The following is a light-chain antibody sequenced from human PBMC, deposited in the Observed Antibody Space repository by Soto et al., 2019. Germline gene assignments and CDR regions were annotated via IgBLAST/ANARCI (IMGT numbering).Light chain of an antibody. CDR1: QSVRTK. CDR3: QQYYSYPWT. J-gene: IGKJ1*01. V-gene: IGKV3-15*01. CDR2: GAS. Sequence: EIVMTQSPDTLYVSPGEGATLSCRASQSVRTKLAWYQQKAGQAPRLLIYGASTRATGIPDRLSGSGSGTEFTLTISSLQSEDFAVYYCQQYYSYPWTFGQGTKVDIK.